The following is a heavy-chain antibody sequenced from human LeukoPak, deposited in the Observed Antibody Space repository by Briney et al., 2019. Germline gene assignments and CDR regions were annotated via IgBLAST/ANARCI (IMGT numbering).Heavy chain of an antibody. V-gene: IGHV1-2*02. D-gene: IGHD3-10*01. CDR1: GYTFTGYY. CDR2: INPNSGGT. J-gene: IGHJ4*02. CDR3: ARDLRRPEGFEELLTFFDY. Sequence: ASVKVSCKASGYTFTGYYMHWVGQAPGQGLEWMGWINPNSGGTNYAQKFQGRVTMTRDTSISPAYMELSRLRSDDTAVYYCARDLRRPEGFEELLTFFDYWGQGTLVSVPS.